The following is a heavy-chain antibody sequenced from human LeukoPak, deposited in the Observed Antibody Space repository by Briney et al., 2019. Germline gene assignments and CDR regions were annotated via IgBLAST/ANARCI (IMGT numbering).Heavy chain of an antibody. CDR3: ARHGSTSFDY. CDR1: GCSISDYY. J-gene: IGHJ4*02. V-gene: IGHV4-59*08. CDR2: IYYSGST. Sequence: PSETLSLTCTVSGCSISDYYWSWIRLPPGKGLEWIGYIYYSGSTDYNPSPKSRVTISVDTSKNQFSLKLSSVTAADTSVYYCARHGSTSFDYWGQGTLVTVSS. D-gene: IGHD1-26*01.